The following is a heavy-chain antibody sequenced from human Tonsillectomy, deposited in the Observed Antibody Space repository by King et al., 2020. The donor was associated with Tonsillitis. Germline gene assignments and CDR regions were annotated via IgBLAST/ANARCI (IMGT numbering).Heavy chain of an antibody. J-gene: IGHJ4*02. CDR2: IGFNEDNK. CDR1: GFTFSNHA. D-gene: IGHD4-17*01. Sequence: VQLVESGGGVVQPGRSLRLSCAASGFTFSNHAMHWVCQAPGKGLEWVAVIGFNEDNKNYADSVKGRFTISRDNSKNTMYLQMNSLRAEDTAVYYCARANYGANFDYWGQGTLVTVSS. CDR3: ARANYGANFDY. V-gene: IGHV3-33*08.